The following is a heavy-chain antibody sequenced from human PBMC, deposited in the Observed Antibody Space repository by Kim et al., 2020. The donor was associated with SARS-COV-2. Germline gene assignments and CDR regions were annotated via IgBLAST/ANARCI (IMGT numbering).Heavy chain of an antibody. J-gene: IGHJ6*02. CDR2: ISAYNGNT. CDR3: ARGVYYDFWSGYPNYYYYGMDV. D-gene: IGHD3-3*01. V-gene: IGHV1-18*01. CDR1: GYTFTSYG. Sequence: ASVKVSCKASGYTFTSYGISWVRQAPGQGLEWRGWISAYNGNTNYAQKLQGRVTKTTDTSTSTAYMELRSLRSGDTAVYYCARGVYYDFWSGYPNYYYYGMDVWGQGTTVTVSS.